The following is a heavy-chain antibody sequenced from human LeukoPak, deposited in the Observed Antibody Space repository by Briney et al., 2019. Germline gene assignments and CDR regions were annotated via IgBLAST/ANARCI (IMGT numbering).Heavy chain of an antibody. J-gene: IGHJ4*02. CDR3: ARGNYDSSGYLDY. V-gene: IGHV3-33*08. CDR1: GFTFSNYG. Sequence: QPGGSLRPSCAASGFTFSNYGMHWVRQAPGKGLEWVAVIWYDGSNKYYVDSVKGRFTISRDNSKNTLFLQMNSLRAEDTAVYYCARGNYDSSGYLDYWGQGTLVTVSS. D-gene: IGHD3-22*01. CDR2: IWYDGSNK.